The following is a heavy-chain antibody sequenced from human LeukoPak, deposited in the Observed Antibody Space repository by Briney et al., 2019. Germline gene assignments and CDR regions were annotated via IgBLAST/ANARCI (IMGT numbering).Heavy chain of an antibody. J-gene: IGHJ4*02. D-gene: IGHD6-13*01. Sequence: SETLSLTCNVSGGSMSDSYWTWIRQSPGKGLEWIGYVSYTGSTGYNPSLKSRIIISLDTSKDQFSLKVISVTAADTAVYYCAREGASWSAFDDWGQGALVTVSS. CDR1: GGSMSDSY. V-gene: IGHV4-59*01. CDR3: AREGASWSAFDD. CDR2: VSYTGST.